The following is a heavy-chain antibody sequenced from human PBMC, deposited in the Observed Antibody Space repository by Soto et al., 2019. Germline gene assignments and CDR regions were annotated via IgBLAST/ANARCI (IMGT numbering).Heavy chain of an antibody. J-gene: IGHJ5*02. CDR2: IYHTGDT. CDR3: ARDTNSLDL. V-gene: IGHV4-38-2*02. CDR1: SYSISSGFF. D-gene: IGHD2-8*01. Sequence: SETLSLTCVVSSYSISSGFFWAWIRQPPGKGLEWVGSIYHTGDTHYNPSLRSQVSMSVDTSKNHFSLRLTYLTAADTAVYFCARDTNSLDLWGQGILVTVYS.